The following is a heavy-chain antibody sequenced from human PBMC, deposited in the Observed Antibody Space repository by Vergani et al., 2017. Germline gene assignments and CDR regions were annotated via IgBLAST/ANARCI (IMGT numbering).Heavy chain of an antibody. Sequence: QVQLQESGPGLVKPSQTLSLTCTVSGGSFSTGGQSWTGLRPSAGKGLEWIGRIYTSGATNYHPSLRSRAIMSVDASKKQFSLKLTSVTAADTAVYYCARGNRLVWFGEPRMGMDVWGQGTTVTVSS. CDR1: GGSFSTGGQS. CDR2: IYTSGAT. V-gene: IGHV4-61*02. D-gene: IGHD3-10*01. CDR3: ARGNRLVWFGEPRMGMDV. J-gene: IGHJ6*02.